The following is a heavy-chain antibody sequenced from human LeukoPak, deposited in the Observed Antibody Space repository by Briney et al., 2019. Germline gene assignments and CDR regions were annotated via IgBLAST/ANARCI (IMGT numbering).Heavy chain of an antibody. J-gene: IGHJ4*02. V-gene: IGHV5-51*01. CDR2: IYPGNSDT. CDR1: GYSLNTYW. CDR3: ARSASRWGFDD. Sequence: PGESLKISCKGSGYSLNTYWIVWVRQMSGKRVEWMGIIYPGNSDTRYSPSFQGQVTISADKSISTAYLQWSSLKASDSAMYYCARSASRWGFDDWGQGTLVTVSS. D-gene: IGHD6-19*01.